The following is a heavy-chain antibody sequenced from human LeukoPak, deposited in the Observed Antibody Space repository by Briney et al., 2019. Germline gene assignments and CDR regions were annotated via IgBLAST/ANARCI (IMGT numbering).Heavy chain of an antibody. V-gene: IGHV4-34*01. Sequence: SETLSLTCAVYGGPFRGYYWSWIRQPPGKGLEWIGEINHSGSTNYNPSLKSRVTISVDTSKNQFSLKLSSVTAADTAVYYCARVGPYGVHWVNAFDIWGQGTMVTVSS. CDR3: ARVGPYGVHWVNAFDI. D-gene: IGHD4-17*01. J-gene: IGHJ3*02. CDR1: GGPFRGYY. CDR2: INHSGST.